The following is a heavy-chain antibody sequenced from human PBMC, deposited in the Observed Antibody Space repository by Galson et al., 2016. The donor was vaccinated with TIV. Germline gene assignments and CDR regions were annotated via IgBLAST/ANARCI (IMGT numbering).Heavy chain of an antibody. CDR2: IYPGDSDT. CDR3: ARHGYVFWNGQDYSFYGMDV. Sequence: QSGAEVKKPGGSLKISCKTSGYRFSHSWIGWVRQKPGKGLEWVGHIYPGDSDTRYSPSFQGHVTISADTSIDTAYLQWGSLKASDTAIYYWARHGYVFWNGQDYSFYGMDVWGKGTTVTVSS. V-gene: IGHV5-51*01. CDR1: GYRFSHSW. D-gene: IGHD3-3*01. J-gene: IGHJ6*04.